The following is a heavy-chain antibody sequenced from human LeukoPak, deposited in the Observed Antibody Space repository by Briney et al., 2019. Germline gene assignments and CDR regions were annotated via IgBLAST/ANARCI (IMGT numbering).Heavy chain of an antibody. CDR2: ISSSGSTI. J-gene: IGHJ6*02. CDR3: AREFRIAASGTSPYYYGMDV. V-gene: IGHV3-11*01. Sequence: GGSLGLSCAASGFTFSDYYMSWIRQAPGKGLEWVSYISSSGSTIYYADSVKGRFTISRDNAKNSLYLQMNSLRAEDTAVYYCAREFRIAASGTSPYYYGMDVWGQGITVTVSS. CDR1: GFTFSDYY. D-gene: IGHD6-13*01.